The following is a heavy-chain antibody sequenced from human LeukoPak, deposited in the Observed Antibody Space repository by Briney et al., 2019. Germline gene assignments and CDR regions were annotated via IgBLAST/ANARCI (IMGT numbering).Heavy chain of an antibody. Sequence: GRSLRLSCAASGFTFSNYWMHWVRQAPGKGPVWVSRIKSDGSSTRFADSVQGRFTISRDNGKNTLYLQMNSLRAEDTAVYYCARGGDSSNWYPGYFEYWGQGALVTVSS. CDR2: IKSDGSST. CDR3: ARGGDSSNWYPGYFEY. CDR1: GFTFSNYW. V-gene: IGHV3-74*01. J-gene: IGHJ4*02. D-gene: IGHD6-13*01.